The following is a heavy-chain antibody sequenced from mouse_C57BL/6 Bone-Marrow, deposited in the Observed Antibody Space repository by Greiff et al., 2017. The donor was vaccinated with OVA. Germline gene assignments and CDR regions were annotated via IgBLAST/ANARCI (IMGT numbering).Heavy chain of an antibody. D-gene: IGHD1-1*01. CDR1: GYTFTDYY. V-gene: IGHV1-19*01. CDR3: ARVITTVVEDYAMDY. J-gene: IGHJ4*01. CDR2: INPYNGGT. Sequence: EVQLQQSGPVLVKPGASVKMSCKASGYTFTDYYMNWVKQSHGKSLEWIGVINPYNGGTSYNQKFKGKATLTVDKSASTAYMELNSLTSEDSAVYYCARVITTVVEDYAMDYWGQGTSVTVSS.